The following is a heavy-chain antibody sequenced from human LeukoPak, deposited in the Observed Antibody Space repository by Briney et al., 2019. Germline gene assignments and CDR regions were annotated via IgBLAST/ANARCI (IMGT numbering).Heavy chain of an antibody. V-gene: IGHV3-74*01. CDR3: GRDAVLESGSVDY. J-gene: IGHJ4*02. Sequence: GGSLRLSRAASGFTFTNHWMHWVRQAPGKGLVWVSRIRPDGRETNHADSVKGRFTISRDNAKNTLYLQMNSLGAEDTAVYYCGRDAVLESGSVDYWGQGVLVTVSS. D-gene: IGHD3-10*01. CDR2: IRPDGRET. CDR1: GFTFTNHW.